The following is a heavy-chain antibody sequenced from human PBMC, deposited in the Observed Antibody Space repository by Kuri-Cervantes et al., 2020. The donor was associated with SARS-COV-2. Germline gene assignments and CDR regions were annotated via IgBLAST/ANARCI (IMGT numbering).Heavy chain of an antibody. V-gene: IGHV4-38-2*02. D-gene: IGHD3-3*01. CDR3: ARHSDYSSTLLRFFNPQWGLDP. J-gene: IGHJ5*02. CDR2: IYRSGST. Sequence: SETLSLTCMISGYSISSDYFWCGIRQPPGKGLEWIGYIYRSGSTNYNPSLKSRVTISLDTSKNQFSLKLSSVTAADTAVYYCARHSDYSSTLLRFFNPQWGLDPWGQGTLVTVSS. CDR1: GYSISSDYF.